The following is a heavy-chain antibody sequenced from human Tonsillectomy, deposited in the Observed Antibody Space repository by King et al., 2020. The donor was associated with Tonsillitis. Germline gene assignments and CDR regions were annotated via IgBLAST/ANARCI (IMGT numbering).Heavy chain of an antibody. CDR2: SYYSGST. CDR1: GGSISVSTYY. Sequence: LQLQESGPGLVKPSETLSLTCAVSGGSISVSTYYWGWIRQPPGKGLEWIGSSYYSGSTYYNPSLKSRVSISVDTSKNQFSLNLSSVTAADTAVYYCAREYYDYLWGSYRYFDYWGQGTLVTVSS. V-gene: IGHV4-39*02. J-gene: IGHJ4*02. D-gene: IGHD3-16*02. CDR3: AREYYDYLWGSYRYFDY.